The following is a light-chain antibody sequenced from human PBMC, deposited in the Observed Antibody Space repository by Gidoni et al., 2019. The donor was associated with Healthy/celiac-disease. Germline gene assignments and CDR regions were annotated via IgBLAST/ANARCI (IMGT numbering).Light chain of an antibody. Sequence: EIVLTQSPGTLSLSPGERATLSCRASQSVSSSYLAWYQQKPGQAPRLLIYGASSRATGIPDRFSGSGSGTDFTLTISRLEPEDVVVYYCQQYGSWWTFGQGTKVEIK. CDR2: GAS. CDR1: QSVSSSY. J-gene: IGKJ1*01. CDR3: QQYGSWWT. V-gene: IGKV3-20*01.